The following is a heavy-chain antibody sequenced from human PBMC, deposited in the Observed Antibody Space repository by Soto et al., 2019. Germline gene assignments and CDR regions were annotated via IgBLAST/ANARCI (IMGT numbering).Heavy chain of an antibody. J-gene: IGHJ3*02. D-gene: IGHD3-16*01. CDR2: IIPIFGTA. Sequence: ASVKVSCKASGGTFSSYAISWVRQAPGQGLEWMGGIIPIFGTANYAQKFQGRVTITADESTSTAYMELSSLRSEDTAVYYCALGARREPHPINAFDIWGQGTMVTVSS. V-gene: IGHV1-69*13. CDR1: GGTFSSYA. CDR3: ALGARREPHPINAFDI.